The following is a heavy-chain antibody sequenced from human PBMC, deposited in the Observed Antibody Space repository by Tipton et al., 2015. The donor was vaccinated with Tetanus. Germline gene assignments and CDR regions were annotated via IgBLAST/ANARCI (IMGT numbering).Heavy chain of an antibody. CDR3: ARANYDFPKKGPFDS. Sequence: TLSLTCTVSGGSVRGGSYYWNWIRQPPGKGLEWIGYISYSGSTNSNYSLKSRITISQDTSNNQFSLKLTSVTAADTAVYYCARANYDFPKKGPFDSWGQGTRLTVSS. CDR1: GGSVRGGSYY. V-gene: IGHV4-61*01. J-gene: IGHJ4*02. D-gene: IGHD3-3*01. CDR2: ISYSGST.